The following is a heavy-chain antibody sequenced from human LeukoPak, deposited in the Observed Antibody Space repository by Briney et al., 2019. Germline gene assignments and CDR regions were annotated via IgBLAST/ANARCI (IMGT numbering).Heavy chain of an antibody. V-gene: IGHV1-2*02. CDR3: ARVGATYSGDP. Sequence: ASVRVSCTASRYTFTDYYLHGVRQAPGQGRQWMGWVNPSSGGTNYAQKFQGRITMTRDTSISTAYMELSRLRSDDTAVYYCARVGATYSGDPWGQGTLVTVSS. CDR2: VNPSSGGT. D-gene: IGHD1-26*01. CDR1: RYTFTDYY. J-gene: IGHJ5*02.